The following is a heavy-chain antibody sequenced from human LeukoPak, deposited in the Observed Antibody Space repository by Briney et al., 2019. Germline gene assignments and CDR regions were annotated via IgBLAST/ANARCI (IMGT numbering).Heavy chain of an antibody. V-gene: IGHV3-15*01. CDR1: GFTFSNAW. CDR3: TTDVTLVGATAGGY. CDR2: IKSKTDGGTT. D-gene: IGHD1-26*01. J-gene: IGHJ4*02. Sequence: PGGSLRLSCAASGFTFSNAWMSWVRQAPGKGLEWVGRIKSKTDGGTTEYAAPVKGRFTISRDDSKNTLYLQMNSLKTEDTAVYYCTTDVTLVGATAGGYWGQGTLVTVSS.